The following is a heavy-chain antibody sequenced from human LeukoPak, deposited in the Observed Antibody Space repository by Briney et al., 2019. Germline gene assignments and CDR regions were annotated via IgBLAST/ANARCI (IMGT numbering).Heavy chain of an antibody. CDR1: GFTFSIHG. D-gene: IGHD2-21*01. J-gene: IGHJ5*02. Sequence: PGGSLRLSCAASGFTFSIHGMSWVRQAPGKGLKWVSAMSGSDGATYYADSVKGRFTISRDNSKNTLYLQMNSLRAEDTAVYHCAKDSPILTSWGQGTLVTVSS. CDR3: AKDSPILTS. CDR2: MSGSDGAT. V-gene: IGHV3-23*01.